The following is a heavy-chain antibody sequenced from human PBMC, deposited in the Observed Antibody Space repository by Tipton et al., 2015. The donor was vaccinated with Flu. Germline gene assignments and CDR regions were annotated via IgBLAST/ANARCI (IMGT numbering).Heavy chain of an antibody. CDR2: ISAGGDST. CDR3: AKHRYVSIGYPHYFYVMDV. D-gene: IGHD3-22*01. Sequence: VQLVQSGGGLVQPGGSLRLSCAASGFTFSSSAMSWVRQAPGKGLEWVSSISAGGDSTYYGDSVKGQFTISRDNSKKTLYLQMNSLRAEGTAVYYCAKHRYVSIGYPHYFYVMDVWGQGTTVTVSS. V-gene: IGHV3-23*04. CDR1: GFTFSSSA. J-gene: IGHJ6*02.